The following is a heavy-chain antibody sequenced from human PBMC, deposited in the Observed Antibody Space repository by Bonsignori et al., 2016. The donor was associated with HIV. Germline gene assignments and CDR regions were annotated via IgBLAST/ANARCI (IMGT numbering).Heavy chain of an antibody. CDR1: GGSISSYY. D-gene: IGHD6-19*01. Sequence: SETLSLTCTVSGGSISSYYWSWIRQPAGKGLEWIGRIYTMGSTNYNPSLKSRVTMSVDTSKNQFSLKLSSVTAADTAVYYCARDFSRSSGWYRQDYYYYYMDVSGQRDHGHRLL. V-gene: IGHV4-4*07. CDR2: IYTMGST. CDR3: ARDFSRSSGWYRQDYYYYYMDV. J-gene: IGHJ6*03.